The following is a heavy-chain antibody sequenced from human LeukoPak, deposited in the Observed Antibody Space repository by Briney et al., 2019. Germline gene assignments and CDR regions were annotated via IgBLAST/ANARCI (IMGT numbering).Heavy chain of an antibody. CDR2: ISGSGSYI. V-gene: IGHV3-21*01. Sequence: GGSLRLSCAASGFTFSSYSMNWVRQAPGKGLEWVSSISGSGSYIHYADSLKGRFTISRDNAKNSLYLQMNSLRAEDTAVYYCARGQQVVPARLDFFDYWGQGTLVTVSS. D-gene: IGHD6-13*01. CDR1: GFTFSSYS. J-gene: IGHJ4*02. CDR3: ARGQQVVPARLDFFDY.